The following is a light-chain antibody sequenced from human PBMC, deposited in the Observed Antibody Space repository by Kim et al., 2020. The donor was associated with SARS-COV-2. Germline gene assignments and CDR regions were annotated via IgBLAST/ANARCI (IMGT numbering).Light chain of an antibody. Sequence: QSVLTQPPSASGTPGQTVTISCSGSNSNIGSNTVNWYQQFPGTAPKGLIYGNYQRPSGVPDRFSGSRSGTSASLAISGLQSEDEADYYCATWDDSLGGPVFGGGTKVTVL. CDR2: GNY. CDR3: ATWDDSLGGPV. CDR1: NSNIGSNT. V-gene: IGLV1-44*01. J-gene: IGLJ2*01.